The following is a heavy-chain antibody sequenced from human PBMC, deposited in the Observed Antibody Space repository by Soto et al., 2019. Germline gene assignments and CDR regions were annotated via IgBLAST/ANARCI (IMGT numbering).Heavy chain of an antibody. Sequence: EVRLVESGGGLVKAWGSLRLSCAASGFTLSSYSMNWVRQAPGKGLEWVSSISGSSRNTYYADSVRGRFTISRDNAKNSLFLQMNFLRAEDTAVYYCARDPSDLWEPDQYFQYWGQGTLVTVSS. CDR2: ISGSSRNT. V-gene: IGHV3-21*01. J-gene: IGHJ1*01. D-gene: IGHD1-26*01. CDR3: ARDPSDLWEPDQYFQY. CDR1: GFTLSSYS.